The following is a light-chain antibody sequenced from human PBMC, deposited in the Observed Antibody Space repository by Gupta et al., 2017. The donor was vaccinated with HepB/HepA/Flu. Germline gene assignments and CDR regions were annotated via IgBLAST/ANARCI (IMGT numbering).Light chain of an antibody. CDR1: SSNIGAGYY. CDR3: QYYDTSLTSV. V-gene: IGLV1-40*01. J-gene: IGLJ3*02. Sequence: QSVLTQPPSVSGAPGQRVSISCTGSSSNIGAGYYVHWYQMIPGTAPRLLIYGNSNRPAEVPNRVSGSKSGTSASLIITGLQAEDEAEDFCQYYDTSLTSVFGGGTKLAVL. CDR2: GNS.